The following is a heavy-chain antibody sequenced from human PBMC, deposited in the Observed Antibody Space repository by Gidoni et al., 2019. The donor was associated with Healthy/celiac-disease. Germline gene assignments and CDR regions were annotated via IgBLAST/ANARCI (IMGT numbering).Heavy chain of an antibody. CDR2: IGPLAKGLRGWDGPPQTGWQ. CDR1: GYTFTGYY. V-gene: IGHV1-2*04. Sequence: QVQLVQSGAEVKKPGASVKVSCKASGYTFTGYYMHWVRQAPGQGLEWMGWIGPLAKGLRGWDGPPQTGWQQTMHRGFQGWVTMPRDPSISTAYMGLSRRRSDDTAVYYWGGGVGSRGPPTSDAFDIWGQGTMVTVSS. CDR3: GGGVGSRGPPTSDAFDI. D-gene: IGHD1-26*01. J-gene: IGHJ3*02.